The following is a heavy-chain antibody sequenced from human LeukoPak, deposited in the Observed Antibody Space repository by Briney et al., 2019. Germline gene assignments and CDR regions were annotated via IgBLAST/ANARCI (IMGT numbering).Heavy chain of an antibody. CDR3: ARGRIAVAVWDY. CDR1: GGSFSGYY. Sequence: TSETLSLTCAVYGGSFSGYYRSWIRRPPGKGLEWIGEINHSGSTNYNPSLKSRVTISVDTSKNQFSLKLSSVTAADTAVYYCARGRIAVAVWDYWGQGTLVTVSS. D-gene: IGHD6-19*01. J-gene: IGHJ4*02. V-gene: IGHV4-34*01. CDR2: INHSGST.